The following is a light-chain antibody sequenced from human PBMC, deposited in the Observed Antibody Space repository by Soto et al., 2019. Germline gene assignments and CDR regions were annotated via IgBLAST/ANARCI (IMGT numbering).Light chain of an antibody. CDR1: SSDVGGYNY. J-gene: IGLJ1*01. Sequence: QSALTQPASVSGSPGQSITISCTGTSSDVGGYNYVSLYQQHPGKAPKLMIYEVSNRPSGVSNRFSGSKSGNTASLTISGLQAGDEADYYCSSYTSSSIDYVFGTGTKVTVL. V-gene: IGLV2-14*01. CDR2: EVS. CDR3: SSYTSSSIDYV.